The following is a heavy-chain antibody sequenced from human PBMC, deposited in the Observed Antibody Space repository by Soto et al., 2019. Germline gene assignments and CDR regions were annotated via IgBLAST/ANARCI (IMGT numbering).Heavy chain of an antibody. V-gene: IGHV3-74*01. D-gene: IGHD1-7*01. Sequence: GGSLRLSCAASGFTFSSYGMHWVRQAPGKGLVWVSRVNSDGSSTNYADAVKGRFTISRDNSKNMAYLQMNNLTVEDTGVYYCAKAGDWNYVYDFWGQGALVTVSS. CDR3: AKAGDWNYVYDF. CDR2: VNSDGSST. CDR1: GFTFSSYG. J-gene: IGHJ4*02.